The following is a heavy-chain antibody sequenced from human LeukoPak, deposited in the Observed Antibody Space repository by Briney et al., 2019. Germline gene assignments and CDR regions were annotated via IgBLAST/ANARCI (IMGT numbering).Heavy chain of an antibody. CDR1: GGSISSGSYY. Sequence: PSETLSLTCTVSGGSISSGSYYWSWIRQPAGKGLEWIGRIYTSGSTNYNPSLKSRVTISVDTSKNQFSLKLSSVTAADTAVYHCARDSDLWGRGTLVTVSS. CDR3: ARDSDL. CDR2: IYTSGST. V-gene: IGHV4-61*02. J-gene: IGHJ2*01.